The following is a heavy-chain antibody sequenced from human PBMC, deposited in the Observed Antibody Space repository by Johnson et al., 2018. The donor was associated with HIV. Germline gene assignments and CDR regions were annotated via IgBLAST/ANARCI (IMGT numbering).Heavy chain of an antibody. V-gene: IGHV3-30*01. CDR2: ISFDGNNR. D-gene: IGHD2-2*01. Sequence: VQLVESGGGVVRPGGSLRLSCAASKFAFSTYAMHWVRQAPGKGLEWVAVISFDGNNRYYADSVKGRFTISRDTSKNTLYLQMNSLRADDAAVYYCARPHKEVLPAAVFDIWGQGTMVTVSS. CDR1: KFAFSTYA. J-gene: IGHJ3*02. CDR3: ARPHKEVLPAAVFDI.